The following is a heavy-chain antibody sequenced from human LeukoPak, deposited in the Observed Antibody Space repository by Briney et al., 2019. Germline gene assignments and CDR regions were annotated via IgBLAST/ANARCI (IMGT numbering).Heavy chain of an antibody. CDR1: GFTFSTYW. J-gene: IGHJ4*02. V-gene: IGHV3-74*01. Sequence: GGSLRLSCAASGFTFSTYWMHWVRQAPGKGLVWVSRIDADGTTTNYADSVKGRFTISRDSAKNTLYLQMNSLRAEDTAVYYCTRDHSSWEQPIDYWGQGTLVTVSS. CDR3: TRDHSSWEQPIDY. CDR2: IDADGTTT. D-gene: IGHD1-26*01.